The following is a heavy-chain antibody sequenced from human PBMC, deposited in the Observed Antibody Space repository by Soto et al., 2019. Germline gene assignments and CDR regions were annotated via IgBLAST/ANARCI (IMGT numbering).Heavy chain of an antibody. CDR1: GFTFSSYG. Sequence: QVQLVESGGGVVQPGRSLRLSCAASGFTFSSYGMHWVRQAPGKGLEWVAVIWYDGSNKYYADSVKGRFTISRDNSKNTLYLQINSLRAEDTAVYYCARTDGTYDSSGCPQHWGQGTLVTVSS. V-gene: IGHV3-33*01. J-gene: IGHJ1*01. D-gene: IGHD3-22*01. CDR3: ARTDGTYDSSGCPQH. CDR2: IWYDGSNK.